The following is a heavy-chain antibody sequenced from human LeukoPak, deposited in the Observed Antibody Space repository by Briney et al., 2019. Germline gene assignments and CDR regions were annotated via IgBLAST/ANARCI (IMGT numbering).Heavy chain of an antibody. CDR3: ARGPPRGSYTNGVCYSHY. Sequence: ASVKVSCKASGYTFTSYDINWVRQATGQGLEWMGWMNPDSGNTGYAQKFQGRVTMTRNTSISTAYMELSSLRSEDTAVYYCARGPPRGSYTNGVCYSHYWGQGTLVTVSS. V-gene: IGHV1-8*01. CDR1: GYTFTSYD. D-gene: IGHD2-8*01. CDR2: MNPDSGNT. J-gene: IGHJ4*02.